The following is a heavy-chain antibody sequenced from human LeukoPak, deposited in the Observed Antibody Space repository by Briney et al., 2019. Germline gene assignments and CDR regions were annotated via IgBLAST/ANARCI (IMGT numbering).Heavy chain of an antibody. CDR3: ARVAEQLVDY. Sequence: ASVKVSCKASGYTFTSYGIGWVRQAPGQGLEWMGWTSGYNGNTNYAQNLQGRVTMTTDTSTSTAYMELRSLRSDDTAVYYCARVAEQLVDYWGQGTLVTVSS. V-gene: IGHV1-18*01. CDR2: TSGYNGNT. J-gene: IGHJ4*02. CDR1: GYTFTSYG. D-gene: IGHD6-13*01.